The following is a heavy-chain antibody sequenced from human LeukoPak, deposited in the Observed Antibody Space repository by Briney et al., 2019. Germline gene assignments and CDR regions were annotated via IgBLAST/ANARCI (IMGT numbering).Heavy chain of an antibody. Sequence: SETLSLTCAVSGGSISSGGYSWSWIGQPPGKGLEWIGYIYHSGSTYYNPSLKSRVTISVDRSKNQFSLKLSSVTAADTAVYYCASYAAALDVWGQGTTVTVYS. CDR3: ASYAAALDV. CDR2: IYHSGST. D-gene: IGHD6-13*01. CDR1: GGSISSGGYS. J-gene: IGHJ6*02. V-gene: IGHV4-30-2*01.